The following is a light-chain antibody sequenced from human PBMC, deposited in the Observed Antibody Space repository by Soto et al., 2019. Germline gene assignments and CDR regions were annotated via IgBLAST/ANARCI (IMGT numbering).Light chain of an antibody. J-gene: IGKJ1*01. V-gene: IGKV3-15*01. CDR3: QQYNTAWT. CDR2: GAS. CDR1: QSVSTD. Sequence: EIVMTQSPATLSVSPGERASLSCRASQSVSTDLAWYQQKPAQAPRLLIYGASTRATGIPARFSGGGSGTEFTLTISSLQSADFATYYCQQYNTAWTFGQGTKVEIK.